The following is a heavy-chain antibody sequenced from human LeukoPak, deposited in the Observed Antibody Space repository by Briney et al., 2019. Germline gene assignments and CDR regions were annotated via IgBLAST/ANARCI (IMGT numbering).Heavy chain of an antibody. J-gene: IGHJ6*02. D-gene: IGHD3-10*01. Sequence: PGGSLRLSCAASGFTFSSYSMNWVRQAPGKGPEWVSAISRSSSDIYYADSVKGRFTVSRDNAKNSLYLQMNSLRAEDTAVYYCARDLIVGGFDYGMDVWGQGTTVTVSS. V-gene: IGHV3-21*01. CDR3: ARDLIVGGFDYGMDV. CDR1: GFTFSSYS. CDR2: ISRSSSDI.